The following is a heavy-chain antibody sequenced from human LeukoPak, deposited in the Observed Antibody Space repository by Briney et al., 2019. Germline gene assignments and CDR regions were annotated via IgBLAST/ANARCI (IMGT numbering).Heavy chain of an antibody. CDR3: VIELTVTTREYYFDL. V-gene: IGHV3-21*01. CDR2: VSASSAFI. CDR1: GFSFSYSG. J-gene: IGHJ4*02. Sequence: PGGSLRLSCAASGFSFSYSGIDWVRQAPGKGLEWVSSVSASSAFIWYADSVKGRFTISRDNAKNSLYLRMSSLRAEDTALYFCVIELTVTTREYYFDLWGQGTLVTVSS. D-gene: IGHD1-20*01.